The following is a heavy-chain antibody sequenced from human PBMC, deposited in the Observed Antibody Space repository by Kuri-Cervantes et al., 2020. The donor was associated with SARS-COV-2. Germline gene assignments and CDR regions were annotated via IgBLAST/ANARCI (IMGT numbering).Heavy chain of an antibody. CDR1: GDSISGGDYN. J-gene: IGHJ4*02. D-gene: IGHD3-10*01. Sequence: SCTVSGDSISGGDYNWSWIRQAPGKGLEWIGNIYYSGITHYASSLKSRVTMSIDTSKNEFSLELRSVTAADTAVYFCARGGVYFGSTTFFNYPDYWGQGTLVTVS. V-gene: IGHV4-30-4*01. CDR2: IYYSGIT. CDR3: ARGGVYFGSTTFFNYPDY.